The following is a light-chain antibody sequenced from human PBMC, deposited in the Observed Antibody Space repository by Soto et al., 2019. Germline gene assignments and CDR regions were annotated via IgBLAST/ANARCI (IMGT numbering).Light chain of an antibody. V-gene: IGKV3-15*01. CDR1: ESVSIY. CDR2: GAS. J-gene: IGKJ1*01. Sequence: ETVLTQSPATVSLSPGERATLSCRASESVSIYLAWYHQKPGQAPRLLIYGASTRATGIPARFSGSGSGTEFTLTINSLQSEDFAVYYCQEYGSSGTFGQGTKVDI. CDR3: QEYGSSGT.